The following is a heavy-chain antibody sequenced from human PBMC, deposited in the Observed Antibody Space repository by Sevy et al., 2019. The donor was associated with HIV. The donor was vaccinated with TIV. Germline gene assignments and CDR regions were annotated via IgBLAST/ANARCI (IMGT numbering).Heavy chain of an antibody. Sequence: GGSLRLSCAASGFTFSSYAMHWVRQAPGKGLEWVAVISYDGSNKYYAYPVKGRFTITRDNSKDTLYLQMNSLGTEDTAVFYCARGWEVGATKGTSYYGMDVWGQGTTVTVSS. V-gene: IGHV3-30*04. CDR1: GFTFSSYA. J-gene: IGHJ6*02. CDR3: ARGWEVGATKGTSYYGMDV. D-gene: IGHD1-26*01. CDR2: ISYDGSNK.